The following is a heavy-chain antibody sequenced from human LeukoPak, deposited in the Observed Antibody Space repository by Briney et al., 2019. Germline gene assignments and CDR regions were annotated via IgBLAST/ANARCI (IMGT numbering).Heavy chain of an antibody. CDR3: ARGSGYCSSTSCPSVWFDP. Sequence: PSETLSLTCTVSGGSISSGSYYWSWVRQPAGRGLEWIGRIYTSGSTNHNPSLKSRVTISVDTSKNQFSLKLSSVTAADTAVYYCARGSGYCSSTSCPSVWFDPWGQGTLVTVSS. J-gene: IGHJ5*02. CDR2: IYTSGST. CDR1: GGSISSGSYY. V-gene: IGHV4-61*02. D-gene: IGHD2-2*01.